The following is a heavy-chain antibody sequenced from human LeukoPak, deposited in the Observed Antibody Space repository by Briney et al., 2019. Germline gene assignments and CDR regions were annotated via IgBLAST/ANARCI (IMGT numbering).Heavy chain of an antibody. J-gene: IGHJ4*02. V-gene: IGHV4-59*08. CDR3: ARLPGAGRAYDY. CDR1: GGSISSYY. Sequence: SETLSLTCTVSGGSISSYYGSWVRQPPGKGLGWIGYIYYSGSTNYNPSLKSRVTISVDTSKNQFSLKLSSVTAADTAVYYCARLPGAGRAYDYWGQGTLVTVSS. CDR2: IYYSGST. D-gene: IGHD6-13*01.